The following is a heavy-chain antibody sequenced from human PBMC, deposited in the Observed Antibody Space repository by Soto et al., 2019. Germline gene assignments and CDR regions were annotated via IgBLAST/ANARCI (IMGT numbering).Heavy chain of an antibody. V-gene: IGHV1-3*01. CDR2: INSGNDNT. J-gene: IGHJ3*01. D-gene: IGHD3-9*01. Sequence: ASVKVSCKTSGYTFTSYAMHWGRQAPGQKLERMGWINSGNDNTKYSQKFQGRVTITTDTSASTAYMELSSLRSEDTAVYYCARDRGGPQGYYDIFTDAFDVWGQGTKVTVSS. CDR1: GYTFTSYA. CDR3: ARDRGGPQGYYDIFTDAFDV.